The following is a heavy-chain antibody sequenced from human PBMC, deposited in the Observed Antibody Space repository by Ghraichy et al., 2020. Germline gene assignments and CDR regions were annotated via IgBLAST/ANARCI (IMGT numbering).Heavy chain of an antibody. J-gene: IGHJ4*02. CDR2: ISGSGATT. V-gene: IGHV3-23*01. CDR1: GITFSNYA. CDR3: AKMEVVIINYNRQFDY. Sequence: GGSLRLSCAASGITFSNYAMSWVRQAPGMGLEWVSDISGSGATTYYADSVKGRFTISRDNSKNTVYLQMNSLRAEDTAVYYCAKMEVVIINYNRQFDYWGQGTLVTVSS. D-gene: IGHD2/OR15-2a*01.